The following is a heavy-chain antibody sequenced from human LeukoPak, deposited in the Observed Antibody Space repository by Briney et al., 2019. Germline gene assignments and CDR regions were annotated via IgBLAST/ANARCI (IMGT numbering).Heavy chain of an antibody. CDR2: IYYSGST. V-gene: IGHV4-59*08. CDR1: GGSISSYY. Sequence: SETLSLTCTVSGGSISSYYWSWIRQPPGKGLEWIGYIYYSGSTNYNPSLKSRVTISVDTSKNQFSLKLSSVTAADTAVYYCARRGSSWARGALDYWGQGTLVTVSS. D-gene: IGHD6-13*01. J-gene: IGHJ4*02. CDR3: ARRGSSWARGALDY.